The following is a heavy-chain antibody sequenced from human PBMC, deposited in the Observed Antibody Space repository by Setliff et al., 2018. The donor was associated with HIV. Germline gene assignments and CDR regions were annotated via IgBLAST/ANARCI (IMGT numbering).Heavy chain of an antibody. Sequence: PGGSLRLSCAASGFTLSNFWMTWVRQAPGKGLEWVSAISGSSGTTNYADSVKGRFTISRDNSKNTLYLQMNSLGADDTAVYYCAKGSGKITIYYYYMDVWGKGTTVTVSS. V-gene: IGHV3-23*01. J-gene: IGHJ6*03. CDR1: GFTLSNFW. CDR3: AKGSGKITIYYYYMDV. D-gene: IGHD3-3*01. CDR2: ISGSSGTT.